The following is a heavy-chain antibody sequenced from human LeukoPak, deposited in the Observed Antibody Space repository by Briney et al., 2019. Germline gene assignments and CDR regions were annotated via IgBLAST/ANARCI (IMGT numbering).Heavy chain of an antibody. Sequence: ASVKVSCKVSGYTLTELSMHWVRQAPGQGLEWMGWISAYNGNTNYAQKLQGRVTMTTDTSTSTAYMELRSLRSDDTAVYYCARVIGSGYYYVSHFDYWGQGTLVTVSS. D-gene: IGHD3-22*01. CDR2: ISAYNGNT. CDR1: GYTLTELS. V-gene: IGHV1-18*01. J-gene: IGHJ4*02. CDR3: ARVIGSGYYYVSHFDY.